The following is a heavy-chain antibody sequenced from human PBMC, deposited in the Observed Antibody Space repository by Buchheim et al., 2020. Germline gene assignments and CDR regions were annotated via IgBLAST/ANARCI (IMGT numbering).Heavy chain of an antibody. CDR3: VRERGGIAVAGFDY. J-gene: IGHJ4*02. D-gene: IGHD6-19*01. Sequence: QLVESGGGVVQPGGSLRLSCTASGFTGFTFNYYSMAWVRQAPGKGLEGVAYISGSGATIEYAESVKGRLTISRDNDRNSLSLQMNTLRAEDTAVYYCVRERGGIAVAGFDYWGRG. V-gene: IGHV3-48*01. CDR2: ISGSGATI. CDR1: GFTGFTFNYYS.